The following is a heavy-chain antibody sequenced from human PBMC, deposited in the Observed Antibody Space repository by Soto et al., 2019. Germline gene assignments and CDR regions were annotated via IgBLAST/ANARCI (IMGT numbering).Heavy chain of an antibody. D-gene: IGHD6-19*01. CDR1: GFIVSSSY. Sequence: DVQLVETGGGLIQPGRSLRLSCAASGFIVSSSYMTWVRQAPGKGLEWVSVIYDDGRTYYADSVKGRFTISRDNSKNTMYLEMNSLSAEDTAVYYCARGGGWYGQCCFDCWGQGTLVTVSS. CDR2: IYDDGRT. CDR3: ARGGGWYGQCCFDC. J-gene: IGHJ4*02. V-gene: IGHV3-53*02.